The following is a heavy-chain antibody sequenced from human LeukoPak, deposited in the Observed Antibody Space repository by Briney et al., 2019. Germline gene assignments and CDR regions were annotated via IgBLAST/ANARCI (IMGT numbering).Heavy chain of an antibody. J-gene: IGHJ6*03. CDR3: ARGGYCGGDCYSYYYYYYMDV. V-gene: IGHV4-4*07. D-gene: IGHD2-21*01. CDR2: IYTSGST. Sequence: SETLSLTCTVSGGSINIYYWSWIRQSAGKGLEWIGRIYTSGSTNYNPSLKSRVTMSVDTSKHQFSLKLSSVTAADTAVYYCARGGYCGGDCYSYYYYYYMDVWGKGTTVTVSS. CDR1: GGSINIYY.